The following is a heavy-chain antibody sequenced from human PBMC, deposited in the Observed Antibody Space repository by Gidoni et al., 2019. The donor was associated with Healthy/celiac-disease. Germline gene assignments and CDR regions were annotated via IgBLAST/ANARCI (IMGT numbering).Heavy chain of an antibody. V-gene: IGHV1-46*03. CDR2: INPSGGST. CDR3: ARDSTDYDILTGYYNA. CDR1: GYTFTSYY. D-gene: IGHD3-9*01. J-gene: IGHJ5*02. Sequence: QVQLVQSGAEVKKPGASVKVSCKASGYTFTSYYMHGVRQAPGQGLEWMGIINPSGGSTSYAQKFQGRVTMTRDTSTSTVYMELSSLRSEDTAVYYCARDSTDYDILTGYYNAWGQGTLVTVSS.